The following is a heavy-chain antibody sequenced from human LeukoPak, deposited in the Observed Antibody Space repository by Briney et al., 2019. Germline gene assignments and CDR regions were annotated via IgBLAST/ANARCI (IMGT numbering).Heavy chain of an antibody. CDR3: ARGVGSYYEVNWFDP. Sequence: SETLSLTCTVSGGSISSYYWSWIRQPPGKGLEWIGYIYYSGSTNYNPSLKSRVTISVDTSKNQFSLKLSSVTAADTAVYYCARGVGSYYEVNWFDPWGQGTLVTVSS. CDR1: GGSISSYY. V-gene: IGHV4-59*01. D-gene: IGHD1-26*01. J-gene: IGHJ5*02. CDR2: IYYSGST.